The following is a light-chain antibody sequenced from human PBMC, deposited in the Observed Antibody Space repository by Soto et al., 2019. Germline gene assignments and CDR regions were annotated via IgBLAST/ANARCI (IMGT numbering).Light chain of an antibody. V-gene: IGKV3-15*01. CDR3: QQYKDWPPT. Sequence: EIVMTQSPVTLSVSPWARVTLSCRASKSVGTTLAWYQQKSGRAPRLLIYAASTRATGVPARFSGSASGTDFTLSITSLQSEDFGIYYCQQYKDWPPTFGQGTKVEIK. CDR1: KSVGTT. J-gene: IGKJ1*01. CDR2: AAS.